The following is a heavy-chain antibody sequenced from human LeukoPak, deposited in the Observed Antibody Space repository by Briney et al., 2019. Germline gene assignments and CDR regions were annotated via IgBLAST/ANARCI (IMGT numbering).Heavy chain of an antibody. Sequence: SETLSLTCTVSGGSISSHYWSWIRQPPGKGLEWIGYIYYSGSTNYNPSLKSRVTISVDTSKNQFSLKLSSVTAADTAVYYCARVEAARIGYYYYYYMDVWGKGTTVTVSS. CDR1: GGSISSHY. V-gene: IGHV4-59*11. CDR3: ARVEAARIGYYYYYYMDV. J-gene: IGHJ6*03. CDR2: IYYSGST. D-gene: IGHD6-13*01.